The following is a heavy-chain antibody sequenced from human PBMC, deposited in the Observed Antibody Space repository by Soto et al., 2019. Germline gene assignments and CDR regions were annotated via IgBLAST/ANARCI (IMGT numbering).Heavy chain of an antibody. V-gene: IGHV4-39*01. J-gene: IGHJ6*03. CDR2: IYYSGST. D-gene: IGHD2-2*01. CDR3: ERQGGYCSSTSCYVCYYYYYMDV. CDR1: GGSISSSSYY. Sequence: QLQLQESGPGLVKPSETLSLTCTVSGGSISSSSYYWGWIRQPPGKGLEGIWGIYYSGSTYYNPSLKTRVPISVDTSKIQFSLKLSSVTAADTAVYYCERQGGYCSSTSCYVCYYYYYMDVWGKGTTVTVSS.